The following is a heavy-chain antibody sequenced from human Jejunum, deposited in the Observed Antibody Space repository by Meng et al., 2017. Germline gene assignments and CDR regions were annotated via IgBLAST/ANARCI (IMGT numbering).Heavy chain of an antibody. J-gene: IGHJ4*02. CDR2: IDPSEST. D-gene: IGHD2-8*01. V-gene: IGHV4-4*02. CDR1: GASISRTNW. CDR3: ARAYCTDVSCHDFFDS. Sequence: QVLLEERGPVLVKPSGTLSLTGAVPGASISRTNWWSWVRQPPGKGLEWIGKIDPSESTHYNPSLKGRVTISADRSKNQFSLRLTSVTAADTAIYYCARAYCTDVSCHDFFDSWGQGTLVTVSS.